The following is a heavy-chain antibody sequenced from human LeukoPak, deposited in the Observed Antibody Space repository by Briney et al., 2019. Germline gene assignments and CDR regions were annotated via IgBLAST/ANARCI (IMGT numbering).Heavy chain of an antibody. Sequence: GGSLRLSCAASGFTFDDYAMHWVRQAPGKGLEWVSGISWNSGSIGYADSVKGRFTISRGNAKNSLYLQMNSLRAEDTALYYCAKGNYWSGYYTAFDIWGQGTMVTVSS. CDR3: AKGNYWSGYYTAFDI. CDR2: ISWNSGSI. J-gene: IGHJ3*02. CDR1: GFTFDDYA. V-gene: IGHV3-9*01. D-gene: IGHD3-3*01.